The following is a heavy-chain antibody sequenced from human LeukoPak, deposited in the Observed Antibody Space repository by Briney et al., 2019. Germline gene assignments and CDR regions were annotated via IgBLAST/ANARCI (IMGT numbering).Heavy chain of an antibody. D-gene: IGHD2-2*01. J-gene: IGHJ4*02. CDR2: MNPNSGGT. CDR3: ARDIVVVPEPFDY. V-gene: IGHV1-2*02. Sequence: GASVKVSCKASGYTFTSYDINWVRQATGQGLEWMGWMNPNSGGTNYAQKFQGRVTMTRDTSISTAYMELSRLRSDDTAVYYCARDIVVVPEPFDYWGQGTLVTVSS. CDR1: GYTFTSYD.